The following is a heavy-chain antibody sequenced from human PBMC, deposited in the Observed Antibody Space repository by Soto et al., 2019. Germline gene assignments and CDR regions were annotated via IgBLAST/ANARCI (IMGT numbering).Heavy chain of an antibody. CDR2: IYNSGST. J-gene: IGHJ6*02. D-gene: IGHD3-9*01. Sequence: SETLSLTCAVSGGYISGGYYSWSWIRQPPGKGLEWIGFIYNSGSTYYNSSLKSRVTISVDRSKNHFFLNLTSVTAADTAVYYCARSPEYYDILTGYYIRGYYYYGMDVWGQGTTVTVSS. CDR1: GGYISGGYYS. CDR3: ARSPEYYDILTGYYIRGYYYYGMDV. V-gene: IGHV4-30-2*01.